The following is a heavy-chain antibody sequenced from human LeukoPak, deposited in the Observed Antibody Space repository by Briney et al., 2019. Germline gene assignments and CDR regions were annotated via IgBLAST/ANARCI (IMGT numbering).Heavy chain of an antibody. D-gene: IGHD3-22*01. CDR3: ARDAYYYDSSGYHGFDY. Sequence: SETLSLTCTVSGGSISSYYWSWIRQPAGKVLEWIGRIYTSGSTNYNPSLKSRVTMSVDTSKNQFSLKLSSVTAADTAVYYCARDAYYYDSSGYHGFDYWDQGTLVTVSS. CDR1: GGSISSYY. V-gene: IGHV4-4*07. CDR2: IYTSGST. J-gene: IGHJ4*02.